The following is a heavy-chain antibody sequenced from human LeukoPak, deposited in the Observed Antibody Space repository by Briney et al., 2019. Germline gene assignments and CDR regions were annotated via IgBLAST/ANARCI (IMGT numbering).Heavy chain of an antibody. CDR1: GFTFSSYA. V-gene: IGHV3-21*01. CDR3: ARDRAAAGDDAFDI. D-gene: IGHD6-13*01. J-gene: IGHJ3*02. Sequence: GGSLRLSCAASGFTFSSYAMSWVRHAPGRGLEWVSSISSSSSYIYYADSVKGRFTISRDNAKNSLYLQMNSLRAEDTAVYYCARDRAAAGDDAFDIWGQGTMVTVSS. CDR2: ISSSSSYI.